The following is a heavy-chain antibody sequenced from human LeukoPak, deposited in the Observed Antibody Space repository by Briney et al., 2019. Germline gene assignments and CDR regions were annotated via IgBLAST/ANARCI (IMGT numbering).Heavy chain of an antibody. CDR2: MNPNSGNT. V-gene: IGHV1-8*03. D-gene: IGHD6-19*01. Sequence: ASVKVSCKASGYTFTSYDINWVRQATGQGLEWMGWMNPNSGNTGYAQKFQGRVTITRNTSISTAYMELSSLRSEDTAVYYCAQAVAGRGGFDPWGQGTLVTVSS. CDR1: GYTFTSYD. CDR3: AQAVAGRGGFDP. J-gene: IGHJ5*02.